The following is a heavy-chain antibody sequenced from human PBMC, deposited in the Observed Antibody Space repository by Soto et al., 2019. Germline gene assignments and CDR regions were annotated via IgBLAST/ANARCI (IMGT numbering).Heavy chain of an antibody. CDR1: GYTFTSYG. J-gene: IGHJ6*02. CDR2: IRAYNGNT. Sequence: QVQLVQSGAEVKKPGASVKVSCKASGYTFTSYGISWVRQAPGQGLEWMGWIRAYNGNTNYAQKLQCRATITTDPSTRTAYMELRSRRSDDTAVYYYARDLPTMDVWVHGTTVTVSS. CDR3: ARDLPTMDV. V-gene: IGHV1-18*01.